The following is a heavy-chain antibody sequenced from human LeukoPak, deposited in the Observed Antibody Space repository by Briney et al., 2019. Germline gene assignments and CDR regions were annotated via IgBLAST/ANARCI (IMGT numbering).Heavy chain of an antibody. V-gene: IGHV1-24*01. Sequence: ASVKVSCKVSGYTLTELSMHWVRQAPGKGLEWMGGFDPEDGETIYAQKFQDRVTMTEDTSTDTAYMELSSLRSEDTAIYYCARDENYGIFFNVDYWGQGTLVTVSS. CDR3: ARDENYGIFFNVDY. D-gene: IGHD4-17*01. CDR1: GYTLTELS. J-gene: IGHJ4*02. CDR2: FDPEDGET.